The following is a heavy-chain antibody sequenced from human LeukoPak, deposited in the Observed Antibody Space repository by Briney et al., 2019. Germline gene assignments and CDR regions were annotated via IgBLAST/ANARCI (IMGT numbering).Heavy chain of an antibody. Sequence: PSETLSLTRTVSGGSLIPYFVSWIRQPAGKGLEWIGRIYTSGSTNYNPSLKSRVTMSVDTSKNQFSLKLSSVTAADTAVYYCARAITVNMEVVRGQRTTVTVSS. J-gene: IGHJ6*02. V-gene: IGHV4-4*07. CDR3: ARAITVNMEVV. D-gene: IGHD3-10*01. CDR1: GGSLIPYF. CDR2: IYTSGST.